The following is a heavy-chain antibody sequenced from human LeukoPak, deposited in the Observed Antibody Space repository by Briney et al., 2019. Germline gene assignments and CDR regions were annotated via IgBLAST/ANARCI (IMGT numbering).Heavy chain of an antibody. CDR3: ARDSSAAGSGGLFDP. J-gene: IGHJ5*02. V-gene: IGHV1-69*04. D-gene: IGHD6-13*01. CDR1: GGTFSSYG. CDR2: IIPMFDIT. Sequence: GASAKVSCKASGGTFSSYGVSWVRQAPGQRLEWLGRIIPMFDITNYAQKFQGRVTVTADKATSTAYMELSSLISEDTAVYYCARDSSAAGSGGLFDPWGQGTQVTVSS.